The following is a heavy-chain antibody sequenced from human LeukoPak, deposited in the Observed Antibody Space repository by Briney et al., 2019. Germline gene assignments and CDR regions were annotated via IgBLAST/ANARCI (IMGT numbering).Heavy chain of an antibody. D-gene: IGHD6-13*01. CDR1: GYTFTSYD. CDR2: MNPNSGNT. Sequence: ASVKVSCKASGYTFTSYDINWVRQATGQGLEWMGWMNPNSGNTGYAQKFQGRVTITRNTPISTAYMELSSLRSEDTAVYYCARGIRYSSSWDDRVNDYWGQGTLVTVSS. CDR3: ARGIRYSSSWDDRVNDY. J-gene: IGHJ4*02. V-gene: IGHV1-8*03.